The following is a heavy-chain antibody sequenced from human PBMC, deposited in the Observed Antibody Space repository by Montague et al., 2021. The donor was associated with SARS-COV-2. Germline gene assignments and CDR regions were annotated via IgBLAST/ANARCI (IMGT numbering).Heavy chain of an antibody. CDR1: GGSVSSYY. V-gene: IGHV4-59*02. D-gene: IGHD3-3*01. Sequence: SETLSLTCTVSGGSVSSYYWSWIRQSPGKGLQWLGYIYYSRSTDYNPSLKSRVTMSVGTSKNQLSLRLNPVTTADTAVYFCARAGGFYDYWSGYSSSAGFFDPWGQGILVTVSS. CDR2: IYYSRST. J-gene: IGHJ5*02. CDR3: ARAGGFYDYWSGYSSSAGFFDP.